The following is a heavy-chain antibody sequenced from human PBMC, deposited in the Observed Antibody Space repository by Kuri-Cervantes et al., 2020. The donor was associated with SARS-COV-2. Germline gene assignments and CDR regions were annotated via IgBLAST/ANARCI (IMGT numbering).Heavy chain of an antibody. CDR1: GGSISSSSYY. CDR2: IYYSGST. Sequence: ESLKISCTVSGGSISSSSYYWGWIRQPPGKGLEWIGSIYYSGSTYYNPSLKSRVTISVDTSKNQFSLKLSSVTAADTAVYYCAREDHDSSGYIYYYYGMDVWGQGTTVTVSS. D-gene: IGHD3-22*01. V-gene: IGHV4-39*07. CDR3: AREDHDSSGYIYYYYGMDV. J-gene: IGHJ6*02.